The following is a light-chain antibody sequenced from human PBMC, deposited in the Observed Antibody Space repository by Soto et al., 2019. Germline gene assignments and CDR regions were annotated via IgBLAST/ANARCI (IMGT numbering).Light chain of an antibody. CDR1: RTVGRSY. CDR2: GTS. J-gene: IGKJ4*01. Sequence: ETVLTQSPDIMYLSPGERATLSCRASRTVGRSYLAWYQQKPGQAPRLLIFGTSTRATAIPDRFSGGGSGTDFTLTISSLDPEDYAVYFCQQRSIWPLTFGGGTKVQIK. V-gene: IGKV3D-20*02. CDR3: QQRSIWPLT.